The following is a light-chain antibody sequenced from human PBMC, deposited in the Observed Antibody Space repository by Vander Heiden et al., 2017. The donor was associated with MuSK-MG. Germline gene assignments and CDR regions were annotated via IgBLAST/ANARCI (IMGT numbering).Light chain of an antibody. CDR1: SSNIGARYD. CDR2: GNT. Sequence: TVVVHAPSVSAAPRPRVTISCTGSSSNIGARYDVHWYQLLPGTAPKLLIYGNTNRPSGVPARFSGSKSGTSASLAITGLQAEDEADYYGQSYDSNLSGAVFGGGTKLTVL. CDR3: QSYDSNLSGAV. V-gene: IGLV1-40*01. J-gene: IGLJ3*02.